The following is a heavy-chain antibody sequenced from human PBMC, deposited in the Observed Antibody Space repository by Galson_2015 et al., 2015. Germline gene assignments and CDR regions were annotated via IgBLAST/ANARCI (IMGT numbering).Heavy chain of an antibody. CDR2: IKQDGSEK. CDR3: ARDRDSSSWDANFDY. J-gene: IGHJ4*02. D-gene: IGHD6-13*01. V-gene: IGHV3-7*01. Sequence: SLRLSCAASGFTFSSYWMSWVRQAPGKGLEWVANIKQDGSEKYYVDSVKGRFTISRDNAKNSLYLLMNSLRAEDTAVYYCARDRDSSSWDANFDYWGQGTLVTVSS. CDR1: GFTFSSYW.